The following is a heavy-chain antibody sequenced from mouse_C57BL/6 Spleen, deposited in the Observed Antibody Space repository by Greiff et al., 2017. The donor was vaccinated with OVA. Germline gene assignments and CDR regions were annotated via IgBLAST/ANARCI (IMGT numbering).Heavy chain of an antibody. CDR3: ARDRELLGGYFDV. Sequence: EVQRVESGGDLVKPGGSLKLSCAASGFTFSSYGMSWVRQTPDKRLEWVATISSGGSYTYYPDSVKGRFTISRDNAKNTLYLQMSSLKSEDTAMYFCARDRELLGGYFDVWGTGTTVTVSS. D-gene: IGHD1-1*01. V-gene: IGHV5-6*01. CDR1: GFTFSSYG. J-gene: IGHJ1*03. CDR2: ISSGGSYT.